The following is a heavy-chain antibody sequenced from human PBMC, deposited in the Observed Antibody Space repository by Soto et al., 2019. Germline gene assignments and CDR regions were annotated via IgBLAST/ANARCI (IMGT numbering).Heavy chain of an antibody. CDR2: IGTTGSII. CDR3: AMADYFYMDV. Sequence: LVESGGAVVKPGGSLRLSCAGSGFTFSNHYMFWFRQAPGKGPEWVSYIGTTGSIIYYADSVEGRFTISRDNAQNRLFLETNNLRAEDAAIYYCAMADYFYMDVCGKGTTVTVSS. V-gene: IGHV3-11*01. CDR1: GFTFSNHY. J-gene: IGHJ6*03.